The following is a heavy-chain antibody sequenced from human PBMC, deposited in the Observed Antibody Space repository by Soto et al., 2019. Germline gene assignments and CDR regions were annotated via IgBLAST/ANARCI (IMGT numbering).Heavy chain of an antibody. J-gene: IGHJ4*02. Sequence: GGSLRLSCAASGFSFSIFNMNWVRQAPGRGLEWVSSIISSGNYIYYADSVKGRFTISRDNAKSSLYLQMNGLRAEDTAVYYCARDAGNDWDFDYWGRGTLVTVSS. CDR3: ARDAGNDWDFDY. D-gene: IGHD3-9*01. CDR1: GFSFSIFN. V-gene: IGHV3-21*01. CDR2: IISSGNYI.